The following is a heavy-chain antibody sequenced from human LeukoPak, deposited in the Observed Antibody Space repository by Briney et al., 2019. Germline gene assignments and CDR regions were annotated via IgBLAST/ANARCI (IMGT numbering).Heavy chain of an antibody. Sequence: ASVKVSCKASGYTFTGYYIHWARQAPAQGLDLMGWINPNNCGTNYAQKFQGRGTMTRETSISTAYLELMRLRSDDAAVYYYARGLRGGFCSSTSCHLDSWGQGTLVTVSS. CDR1: GYTFTGYY. D-gene: IGHD2-2*01. CDR3: ARGLRGGFCSSTSCHLDS. CDR2: INPNNCGT. J-gene: IGHJ4*02. V-gene: IGHV1-2*02.